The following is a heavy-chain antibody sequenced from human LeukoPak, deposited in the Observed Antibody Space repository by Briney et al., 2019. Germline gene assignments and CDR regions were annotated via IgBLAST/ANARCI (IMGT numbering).Heavy chain of an antibody. V-gene: IGHV3-23*01. CDR2: ISGSGGST. CDR1: GFTFSSYA. CDR3: AKDQVYNWNSPTFAP. J-gene: IGHJ5*02. D-gene: IGHD1-7*01. Sequence: GGSLRLSCAASGFTFSSYAMSWVRQAPGNGLEWGSAISGSGGSTYYADSVKGRFTISRDNSKNTLYLQMNSLRAEATAVYYCAKDQVYNWNSPTFAPWGQGTLVTVSS.